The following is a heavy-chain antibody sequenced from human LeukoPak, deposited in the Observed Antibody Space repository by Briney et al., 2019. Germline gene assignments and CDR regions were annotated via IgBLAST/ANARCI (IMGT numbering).Heavy chain of an antibody. CDR1: GGSITSGGYY. CDR2: IYHSGNT. CDR3: ARPRLGVNDAFDI. Sequence: PSQTLSLICTVSGGSITSGGYYWSWTRQPPGKGLEWVGYIYHSGNTYYNPSLKSRVTISVDKSKNHFSLNLSSVTAADTAVYYCARPRLGVNDAFDIWGQGTMVIVSS. V-gene: IGHV4-30-2*01. D-gene: IGHD1-26*01. J-gene: IGHJ3*02.